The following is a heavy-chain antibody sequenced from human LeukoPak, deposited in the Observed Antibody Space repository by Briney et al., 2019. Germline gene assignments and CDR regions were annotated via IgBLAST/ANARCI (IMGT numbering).Heavy chain of an antibody. V-gene: IGHV4-39*01. Sequence: SETLSLTCTVSGGSISSSGYYWSWLRPPPGKGLEWIGSIYYSGTTYYNPSLKSRVTISVDTSKNQFSLKLRSVTAGDTAVYHCARKGYDTSGKWFDPWGQGTLVTVSS. CDR3: ARKGYDTSGKWFDP. CDR2: IYYSGTT. D-gene: IGHD3-22*01. CDR1: GGSISSSGYY. J-gene: IGHJ5*02.